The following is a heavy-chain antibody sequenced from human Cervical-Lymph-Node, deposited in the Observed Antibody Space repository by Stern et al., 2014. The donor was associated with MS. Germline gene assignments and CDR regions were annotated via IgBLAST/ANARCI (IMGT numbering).Heavy chain of an antibody. V-gene: IGHV1-69*01. CDR2: IIPIFGPA. CDR1: GGTFSNSA. D-gene: IGHD2-21*01. CDR3: ATSAGFYSAMDV. Sequence: VQLVQSGAEVKKPGSSVKVSCRTSGGTFSNSAFSWIRQAPGQGLEWMGAIIPIFGPATYAQRFQGRVTISAHESTNTAYMELSSLRSEDTAVYYCATSAGFYSAMDVWGPGTTVAVSS. J-gene: IGHJ6*02.